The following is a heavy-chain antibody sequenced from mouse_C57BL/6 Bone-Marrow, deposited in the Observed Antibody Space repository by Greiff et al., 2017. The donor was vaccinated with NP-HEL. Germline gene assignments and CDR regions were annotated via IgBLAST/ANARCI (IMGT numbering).Heavy chain of an antibody. CDR1: GYTFTSYW. Sequence: QVQLQQPGAELVKPGASVKMSCKASGYTFTSYWITWVKQRPGQGLEWIGDIYPGSGSTNYNEKFKSKATLTVDTSSSTAYMQLSSLTSEDSAVYYCARLTTVVAPFDYWGRGTTLTVSS. D-gene: IGHD1-1*01. V-gene: IGHV1-55*01. J-gene: IGHJ2*01. CDR3: ARLTTVVAPFDY. CDR2: IYPGSGST.